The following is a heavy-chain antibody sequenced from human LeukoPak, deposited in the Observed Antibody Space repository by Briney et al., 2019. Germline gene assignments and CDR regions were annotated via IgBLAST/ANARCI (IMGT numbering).Heavy chain of an antibody. Sequence: SETLSLTCTVSGGSISSYYWSWIRQPPGKGLEWIGYIYYSGSTNYNPSLKSRVTISVDTSKNQFSLKLSSVTAADTAVSYCARHSTSGWNWFDPWGQGTLVTVSS. D-gene: IGHD6-19*01. CDR2: IYYSGST. CDR1: GGSISSYY. V-gene: IGHV4-59*08. CDR3: ARHSTSGWNWFDP. J-gene: IGHJ5*02.